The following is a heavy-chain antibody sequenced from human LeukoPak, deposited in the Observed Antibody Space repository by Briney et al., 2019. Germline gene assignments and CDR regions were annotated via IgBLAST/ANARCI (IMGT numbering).Heavy chain of an antibody. Sequence: PGGSLRPSCAASGFTFSSYAMHWVRQAPGKGLEWVAVISYDGSNKYYADSVKGRFTISRDNSKNTLYLQMNSLRAEDTAVYYCAREGGIAAAGKNYYYMDVWGKGTTVTVSS. D-gene: IGHD6-13*01. CDR3: AREGGIAAAGKNYYYMDV. J-gene: IGHJ6*03. CDR2: ISYDGSNK. V-gene: IGHV3-30-3*01. CDR1: GFTFSSYA.